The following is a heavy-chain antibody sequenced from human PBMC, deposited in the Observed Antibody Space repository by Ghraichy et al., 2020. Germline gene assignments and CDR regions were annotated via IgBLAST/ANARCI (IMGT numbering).Heavy chain of an antibody. CDR3: ARHVIGGSSQDRFDP. CDR1: GGSISSSSYY. CDR2: IYYSGST. D-gene: IGHD6-13*01. V-gene: IGHV4-39*01. Sequence: SETPSLTCTVSGGSISSSSYYWGWIRQPPGKGLEWIGSIYYSGSTYYNPSLKSRVTISVDTSKNQFSLKLSSVTAADTAVYYCARHVIGGSSQDRFDPWGQGTLVTVSS. J-gene: IGHJ5*02.